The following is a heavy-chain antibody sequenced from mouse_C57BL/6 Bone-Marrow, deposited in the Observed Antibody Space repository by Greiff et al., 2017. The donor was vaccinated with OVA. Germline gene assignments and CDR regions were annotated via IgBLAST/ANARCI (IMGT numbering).Heavy chain of an antibody. Sequence: VQLQQPGAELVRPGTSVKLSCKASGYTFTSYWMHWVKQRPGQGLEWIGVIDPSDSYTNYNQKFKGKATLTVDTSSSTAYMQLSSLTSEDSAVYYCARSRMSGYWYFDVWGTGTTVTVSS. D-gene: IGHD1-3*01. CDR3: ARSRMSGYWYFDV. CDR2: IDPSDSYT. J-gene: IGHJ1*03. V-gene: IGHV1-59*01. CDR1: GYTFTSYW.